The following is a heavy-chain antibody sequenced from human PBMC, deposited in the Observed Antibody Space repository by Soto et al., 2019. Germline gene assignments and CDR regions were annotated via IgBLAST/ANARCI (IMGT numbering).Heavy chain of an antibody. CDR2: ISEDGRNK. J-gene: IGHJ6*02. V-gene: IGHV3-30*03. Sequence: QLVGSGGGVVQPGRSLRLSCAASGLTFSSSAMHWVRQAPGKGLEWVAAISEDGRNKYYADSVKGRLTISRDNSKNAPYLQMNNLRVEDTAVYYCARVGVGHTNYYYNAMDVWGQGTTVTVSS. CDR3: ARVGVGHTNYYYNAMDV. CDR1: GLTFSSSA. D-gene: IGHD1-26*01.